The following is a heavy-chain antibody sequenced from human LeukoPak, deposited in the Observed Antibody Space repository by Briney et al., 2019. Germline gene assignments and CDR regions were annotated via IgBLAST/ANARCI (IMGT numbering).Heavy chain of an antibody. Sequence: GGSLRLSCATSGFTVSSNYMTWVRQAPGKGLEWVSVIYTDGSTFYADSVKGRFTISRDSSKNTLYLQMNSLRAEDTAVYYCARDDVTVAGDDYWGQGTLVTVSS. CDR3: ARDDVTVAGDDY. J-gene: IGHJ4*02. D-gene: IGHD6-19*01. CDR1: GFTVSSNY. V-gene: IGHV3-53*01. CDR2: IYTDGST.